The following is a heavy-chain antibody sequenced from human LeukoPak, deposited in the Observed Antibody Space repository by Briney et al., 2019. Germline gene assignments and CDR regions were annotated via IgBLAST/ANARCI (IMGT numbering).Heavy chain of an antibody. J-gene: IGHJ4*02. CDR1: GFTFSSNA. D-gene: IGHD6-19*01. V-gene: IGHV3-23*01. CDR3: ARPEGGWFFDY. CDR2: ISGSGGST. Sequence: GGSLRLSCAASGFTFSSNAMSWVRQAPGKGLEWVSAISGSGGSTYYADSVKGRFTISRDNSKNTLYLQMNSLRAEDTAVYYCARPEGGWFFDYWGQGTLVTVSS.